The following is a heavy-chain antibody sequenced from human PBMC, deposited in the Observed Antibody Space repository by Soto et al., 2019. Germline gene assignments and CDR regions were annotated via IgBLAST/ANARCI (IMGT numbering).Heavy chain of an antibody. CDR1: GFTFSSYA. V-gene: IGHV3-23*01. D-gene: IGHD3-10*01. CDR3: AKEHTPTGRHPHL. CDR2: ISGSGGST. J-gene: IGHJ4*02. Sequence: PGGSLRLSCAASGFTFSSYAMSWFRQAPGKGLEWVSAISGSGGSTYYADSVKGRFTISRDNSKNTLYLQMNSLRAEDTAVYYWAKEHTPTGRHPHLGGQGTLVTVSS.